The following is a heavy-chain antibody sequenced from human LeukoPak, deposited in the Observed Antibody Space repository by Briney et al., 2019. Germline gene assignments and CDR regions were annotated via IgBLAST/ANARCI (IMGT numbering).Heavy chain of an antibody. CDR1: GGSISSYY. CDR3: ARGGGIAVACYYFDY. CDR2: IYTSGST. V-gene: IGHV4-4*07. Sequence: PSETLSLTCTVSGGSISSYYWSWIRQPAGKGLEWIGRIYTSGSTNYNPSLKSRVTISVDKSKNQFSLKLSSVTAADTAVYYCARGGGIAVACYYFDYWGQGTLVTVSS. J-gene: IGHJ4*02. D-gene: IGHD6-19*01.